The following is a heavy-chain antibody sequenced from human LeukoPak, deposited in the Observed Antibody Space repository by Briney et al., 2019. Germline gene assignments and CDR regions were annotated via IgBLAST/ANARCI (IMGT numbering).Heavy chain of an antibody. CDR3: ARDRWEPLRYWYFDL. V-gene: IGHV3-21*01. D-gene: IGHD1-26*01. CDR2: ISSSSSYI. J-gene: IGHJ2*01. CDR1: GFTFSSYS. Sequence: PGGSLRLSCAASGFTFSSYSMNWVRQAPGKGLEWVSSISSSSSYIYYADAVKGRFTISRDNAKNSLYLQMNSLRAEDTAVYYCARDRWEPLRYWYFDLRGRGTLVTVSS.